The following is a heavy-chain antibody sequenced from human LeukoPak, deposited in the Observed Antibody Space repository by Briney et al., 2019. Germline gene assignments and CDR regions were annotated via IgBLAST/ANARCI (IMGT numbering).Heavy chain of an antibody. CDR3: ARGRKSSSSAYNWFDP. CDR1: GYTFTNYG. D-gene: IGHD6-6*01. Sequence: GASVKVSCKASGYTFTNYGISWVRQAPGQGLEWMGWISAYNGNTNYAQKLQGRVTMTTDTSTSTAYMELRSLRSDDTAVYYCARGRKSSSSAYNWFDPWGQGTLVTVSS. J-gene: IGHJ5*02. V-gene: IGHV1-18*01. CDR2: ISAYNGNT.